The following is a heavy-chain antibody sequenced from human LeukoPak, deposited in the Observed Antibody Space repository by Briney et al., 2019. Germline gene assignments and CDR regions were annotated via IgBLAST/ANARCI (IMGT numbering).Heavy chain of an antibody. D-gene: IGHD2-15*01. CDR1: GFSFSSYA. J-gene: IGHJ4*02. CDR2: MSSSDDGR. CDR3: AKAPVTSCRGAFCYPFDY. V-gene: IGHV3-23*01. Sequence: GGSLRLSCATSGFSFSSYAMSWVRQAPGKGLEWVSAMSSSDDGRYYAASVRGRFTISRDTSRSTLYLQMNSLRAEDAAVYYCAKAPVTSCRGAFCYPFDYWGQGTLVAVSS.